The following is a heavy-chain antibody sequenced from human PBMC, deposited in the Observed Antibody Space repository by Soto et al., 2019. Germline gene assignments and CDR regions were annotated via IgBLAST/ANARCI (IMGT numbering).Heavy chain of an antibody. V-gene: IGHV4-39*01. Sequence: SETLSRACTVSGASSSVHSYYWTWIRQPPWKLLEWIGSSYYLGTTYFNPSLKSPATISFYTSKNQFSLRMTSVTAADTATYYCTRRYNCHSEYFETWGPAPLVTVSS. J-gene: IGHJ5*02. D-gene: IGHD2-21*01. CDR3: TRRYNCHSEYFET. CDR2: SYYLGTT. CDR1: GASSSVHSYY.